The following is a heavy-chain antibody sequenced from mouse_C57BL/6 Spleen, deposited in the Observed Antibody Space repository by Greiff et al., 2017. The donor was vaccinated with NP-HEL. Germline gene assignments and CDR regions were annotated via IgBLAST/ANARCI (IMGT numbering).Heavy chain of an antibody. CDR1: GYTFTSYW. D-gene: IGHD1-1*01. CDR3: ARERGITTVVADY. J-gene: IGHJ2*01. Sequence: VQLQQPGTELVKPGASVKLSCKASGYTFTSYWMHWVKQRPGQGLEWIGNINPSNGGTNYNEKFKSKATLTVDKSSSTAYMQLSSLTSEDSAVYYCARERGITTVVADYWGQGTTLTVSS. CDR2: INPSNGGT. V-gene: IGHV1-53*01.